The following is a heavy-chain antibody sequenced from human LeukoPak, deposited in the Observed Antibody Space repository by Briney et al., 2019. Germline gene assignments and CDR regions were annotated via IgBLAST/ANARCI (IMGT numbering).Heavy chain of an antibody. J-gene: IGHJ4*02. CDR1: GFTFSSYA. D-gene: IGHD5-18*01. CDR3: AKDLVSGYSYGYGFDY. V-gene: IGHV3-23*01. Sequence: LGGSLRLSCAASGFTFSSYAMSWVRQAPGKGLEWVSAISGSGGSTYYADSVKGRFTISRDNSKNTLYLQMNSLRAEDTAVYYCAKDLVSGYSYGYGFDYWGQGTLVTVSS. CDR2: ISGSGGST.